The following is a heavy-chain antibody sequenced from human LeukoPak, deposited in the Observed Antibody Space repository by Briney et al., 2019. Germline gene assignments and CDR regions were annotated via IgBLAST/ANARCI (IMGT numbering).Heavy chain of an antibody. V-gene: IGHV1-8*03. D-gene: IGHD6-25*01. CDR2: MNPNSGNT. CDR3: ARGPSSGNYYYYMDV. J-gene: IGHJ6*03. Sequence: ASVKVSCKASGYTFTSYDINWVRQATGQGLEWRGWMNPNSGNTGYAQKFQGRVTITRNTSISTAYMELSSLRSEDTAVYYCARGPSSGNYYYYMDVWGKGTTVTVSS. CDR1: GYTFTSYD.